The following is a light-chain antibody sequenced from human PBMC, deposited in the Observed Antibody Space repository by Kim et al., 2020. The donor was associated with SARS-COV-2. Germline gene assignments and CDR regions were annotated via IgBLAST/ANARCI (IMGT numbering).Light chain of an antibody. J-gene: IGLJ3*02. CDR1: NSNIGSYNY. Sequence: GQSISISCTGTNSNIGSYNYVTWHQQRPGKAPNLMIYDVNKRPSGISSRFSGSKSGSTASLTISGLQAEDEADYYCSSFTTRSTLVFGGGTQLTVL. V-gene: IGLV2-14*03. CDR2: DVN. CDR3: SSFTTRSTLV.